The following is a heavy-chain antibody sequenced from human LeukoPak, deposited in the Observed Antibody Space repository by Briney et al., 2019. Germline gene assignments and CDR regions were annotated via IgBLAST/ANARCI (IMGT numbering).Heavy chain of an antibody. CDR2: IIPIFGTA. Sequence: EASVKVSCKASGGTFSSYAISWVRQAPGQGLEWMGGIIPIFGTANYAQKFQGRVTITADESTSTAYMELSSLRSEDTAVYYCARGGDFRSSPRLMVGFDPWGQGTLVTVSS. D-gene: IGHD2-8*01. CDR1: GGTFSSYA. V-gene: IGHV1-69*13. CDR3: ARGGDFRSSPRLMVGFDP. J-gene: IGHJ5*02.